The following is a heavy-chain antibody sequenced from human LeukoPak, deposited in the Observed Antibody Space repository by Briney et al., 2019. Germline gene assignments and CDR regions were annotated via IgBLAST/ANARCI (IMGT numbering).Heavy chain of an antibody. J-gene: IGHJ4*02. CDR2: ISSSSSYI. D-gene: IGHD3-22*01. Sequence: GGSLRLSCAASGFTFSSYSMNWVRQAPGKGLEWVSSISSSSSYIYYADSVKGRFTISRDNSKNTLYLQMNSLRAEDTAVYYCAKDHSTGYYYFDYWGQGALVTVSS. V-gene: IGHV3-21*04. CDR3: AKDHSTGYYYFDY. CDR1: GFTFSSYS.